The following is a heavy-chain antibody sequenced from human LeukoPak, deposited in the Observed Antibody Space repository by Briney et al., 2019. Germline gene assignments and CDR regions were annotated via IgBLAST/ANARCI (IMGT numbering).Heavy chain of an antibody. D-gene: IGHD6-13*01. CDR2: INHSGST. J-gene: IGHJ6*03. CDR1: GGSFSGYY. V-gene: IGHV4-34*01. Sequence: SETLSLTCPVYGGSFSGYYWSWIRQPPGKGLEWIGEINHSGSTNYNPSLKSRVTISVDTSKNQFSLKLSSVTAADTAVYYCARGREGIAAPTRYYYYYYYMDVWGKGTTVTVSS. CDR3: ARGREGIAAPTRYYYYYYYMDV.